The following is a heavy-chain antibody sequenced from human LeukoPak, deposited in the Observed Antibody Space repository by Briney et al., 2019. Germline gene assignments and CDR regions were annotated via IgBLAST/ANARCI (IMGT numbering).Heavy chain of an antibody. J-gene: IGHJ4*02. CDR3: AREPHYGSGRNYFDY. D-gene: IGHD3-10*01. V-gene: IGHV4-31*03. CDR1: GGSISSGGYY. CDR2: IYYSGST. Sequence: PSQTLSLTCTVSGGSISSGGYYWRWIRQHPGKGLEWIVYIYYSGSTYYNPSLKSRVTISVDTSKNQFSLKLSSVTAADTAVYYCAREPHYGSGRNYFDYWGQGTLVTVSS.